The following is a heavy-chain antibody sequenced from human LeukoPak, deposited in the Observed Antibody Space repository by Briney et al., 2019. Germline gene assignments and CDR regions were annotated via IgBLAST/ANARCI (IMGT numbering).Heavy chain of an antibody. Sequence: KGGGSLQISGKGSGSIFSSHWIGGVRQLPGEGLEGMAIIYPGDSDTRYSASFQGQVTIAADKSISTAYPQWSSLNASDTAIYYCATRNKDRYCSRSSCPNWFDPWGQGTLVTVSS. V-gene: IGHV5-51*01. CDR1: GSIFSSHW. D-gene: IGHD2-15*01. CDR3: ATRNKDRYCSRSSCPNWFDP. CDR2: IYPGDSDT. J-gene: IGHJ5*02.